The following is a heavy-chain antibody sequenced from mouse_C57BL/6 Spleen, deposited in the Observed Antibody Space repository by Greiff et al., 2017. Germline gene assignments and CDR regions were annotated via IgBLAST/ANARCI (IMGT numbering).Heavy chain of an antibody. CDR2: IFPGDGDT. Sequence: LVESGAELVKPGASVKISCKASGYAFSSYWMNWVKQRPGKGLEWIGQIFPGDGDTNYNGKFKGKATLTADKSSSTAYMQLSSLTSEDSAVYFCARSREVGDAMDYWGQGTSVTVSS. V-gene: IGHV1-80*01. CDR1: GYAFSSYW. J-gene: IGHJ4*01. CDR3: ARSREVGDAMDY. D-gene: IGHD1-1*02.